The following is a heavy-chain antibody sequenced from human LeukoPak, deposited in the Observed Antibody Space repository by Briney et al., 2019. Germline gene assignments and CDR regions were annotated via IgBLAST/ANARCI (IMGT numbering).Heavy chain of an antibody. CDR1: GFTFSSYA. CDR2: ISYDGSNK. CDR3: AREEKVAAFDI. V-gene: IGHV3-30*04. Sequence: PGRSLRLSCAASGFTFSSYAMHWVRQAPGKGLEWVAVISYDGSNKYYADSVKGRFTISRDNSRNTLYLQMNSLRAEDTAVYYCAREEKVAAFDIWGQGTMVTVSS. J-gene: IGHJ3*02. D-gene: IGHD2-15*01.